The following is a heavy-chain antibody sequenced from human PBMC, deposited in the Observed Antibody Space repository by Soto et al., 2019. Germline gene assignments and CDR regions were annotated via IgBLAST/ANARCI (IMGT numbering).Heavy chain of an antibody. CDR3: ARDRGSSGSYNWSCDL. Sequence: QVQLVQSGAEVKKPGASVKVSCKASGYTFTGYYMHWVRQAPGQGLEWMGWINPNSGGTNYAQKFQGWVTMTRDTSISTAYMELSRLRSDDTAVYYWARDRGSSGSYNWSCDLWGRGTLVTVSS. CDR2: INPNSGGT. CDR1: GYTFTGYY. J-gene: IGHJ2*01. V-gene: IGHV1-2*04. D-gene: IGHD3-22*01.